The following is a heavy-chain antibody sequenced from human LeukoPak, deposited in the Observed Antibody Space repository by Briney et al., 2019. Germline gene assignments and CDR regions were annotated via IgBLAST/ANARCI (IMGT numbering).Heavy chain of an antibody. CDR2: IRSKANSYAT. V-gene: IGHV3-73*01. CDR1: GFTFSGSA. J-gene: IGHJ4*02. CDR3: TRRGSTGTTDY. D-gene: IGHD1-1*01. Sequence: GGSLRLSCAASGFTFSGSAMHWVRQASGKGLDWVGRIRSKANSYATAYAASVKGRFTISRDDSKNTAYLQMNSLKTEDTAVYYCTRRGSTGTTDYWGQGTLVTVSS.